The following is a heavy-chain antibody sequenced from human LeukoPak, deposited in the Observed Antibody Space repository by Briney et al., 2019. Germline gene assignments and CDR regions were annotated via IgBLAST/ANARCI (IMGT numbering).Heavy chain of an antibody. CDR1: GFTVSTNY. CDR2: ISGSGGST. D-gene: IGHD3-10*01. V-gene: IGHV3-23*01. J-gene: IGHJ6*03. Sequence: GGSLRLSCAASGFTVSTNYMSWVRQAPGKGLEWVSAISGSGGSTYYADSVKGRFTISRDNSKNTLYLQMNSLRAEDTAVYYCAKDGGITMVRGVINRFYYMDVWGKGTTVTISS. CDR3: AKDGGITMVRGVINRFYYMDV.